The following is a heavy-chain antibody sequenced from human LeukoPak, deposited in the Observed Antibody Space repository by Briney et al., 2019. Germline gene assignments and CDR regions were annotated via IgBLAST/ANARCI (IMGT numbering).Heavy chain of an antibody. D-gene: IGHD6-19*01. CDR3: ATDGAGYSSGWYSDY. Sequence: GASVKVSCKVSGYTLTELSMHWVRRAPGKGLEWMGGFDPEDGETIYAQKFQGRVTMTEDTSTDTAYMELSSLRSEDTAVYYCATDGAGYSSGWYSDYWGQGTLVTVSS. J-gene: IGHJ4*02. CDR2: FDPEDGET. CDR1: GYTLTELS. V-gene: IGHV1-24*01.